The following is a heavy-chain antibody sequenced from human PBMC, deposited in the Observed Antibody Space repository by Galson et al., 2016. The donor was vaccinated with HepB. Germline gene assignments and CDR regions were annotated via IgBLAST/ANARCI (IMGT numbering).Heavy chain of an antibody. J-gene: IGHJ1*01. CDR2: VSGSGGST. V-gene: IGHV3-23*01. CDR3: ARGRHIEAAGVGELFHH. D-gene: IGHD3-3*01. Sequence: SLRLSCAASGFAFSSYTLTWVRQAPGKGLEWVSTVSGSGGSTYYAASVEGRFTISRDNSKNTLFLQMNSLRAEDTAIYFCARGRHIEAAGVGELFHHWGQGTVITVSS. CDR1: GFAFSSYT.